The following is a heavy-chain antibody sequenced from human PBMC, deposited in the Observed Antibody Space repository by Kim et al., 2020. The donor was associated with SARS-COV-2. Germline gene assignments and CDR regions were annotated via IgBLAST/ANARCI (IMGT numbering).Heavy chain of an antibody. CDR3: AMEAGTASGGGWYKWFDP. Sequence: SVKVSCKASGGIFSYHGLSWVRQAPGQGLEWMGGIVPLSSTANYAQKFQGRVNISADVHTTTGYLELSSLSSEDTAVYYCAMEAGTASGGGWYKWFDPWGQGTRVTVSS. CDR1: GGIFSYHG. J-gene: IGHJ5*02. V-gene: IGHV1-69*13. D-gene: IGHD2-15*01. CDR2: IVPLSSTA.